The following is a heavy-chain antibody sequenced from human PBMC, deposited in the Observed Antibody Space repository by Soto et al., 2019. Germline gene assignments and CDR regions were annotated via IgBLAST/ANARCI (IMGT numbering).Heavy chain of an antibody. CDR3: VEYGEQSNYGGDDYFQYGLVV. J-gene: IGHJ6*01. CDR2: VNPKSGAT. Sequence: QVQLVQSGAEVKKPGASLKVSCKASGPRFTGYGLHCVRQAPGHGLQWMGWVNPKSGATDYAQKIQGRVKVTREMSTNTAYLELSGLGYDDTADDTGVEYGEQSNYGGDDYFQYGLVVWVHGTKVTVSS. V-gene: IGHV1-2*02. D-gene: IGHD2-8*02. CDR1: GPRFTGYG.